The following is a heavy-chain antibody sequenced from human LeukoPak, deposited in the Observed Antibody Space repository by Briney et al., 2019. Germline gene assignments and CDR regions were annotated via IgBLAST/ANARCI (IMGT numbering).Heavy chain of an antibody. V-gene: IGHV3-30*18. CDR3: AKDREKWGNYYYYGMDV. D-gene: IGHD1-26*01. J-gene: IGHJ6*02. Sequence: GGSLRLSCAASGFTFSNYGMHWVRQAPGKGLEWVAVISYDGSNKYYADSVKGRSTISRDNSKNTLYLQMNSLRAEDTAVYYCAKDREKWGNYYYYGMDVWGQGTTVTVSS. CDR1: GFTFSNYG. CDR2: ISYDGSNK.